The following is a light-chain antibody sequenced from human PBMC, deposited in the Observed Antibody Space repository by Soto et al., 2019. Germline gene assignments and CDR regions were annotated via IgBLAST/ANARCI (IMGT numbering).Light chain of an antibody. J-gene: IGKJ5*01. CDR3: QQYTGPPTT. Sequence: EIILTQSPDTLSLSPGERATLSCRASLTFSSNYLAWCQQRPGQAPRLLIYGASTRAAGIPDRFSGSGSGTDFTLTITRLEPEDSAVYFCQQYTGPPTTFGQGARLEIK. V-gene: IGKV3-20*01. CDR2: GAS. CDR1: LTFSSNY.